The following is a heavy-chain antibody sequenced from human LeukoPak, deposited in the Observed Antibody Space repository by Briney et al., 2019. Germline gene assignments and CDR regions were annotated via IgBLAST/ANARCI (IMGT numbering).Heavy chain of an antibody. CDR1: GFSLSIRGEG. D-gene: IGHD6-19*01. V-gene: IGHV2-5*02. CDR3: AHRRQYSDGWYYFDY. CDR2: IYWDNDK. Sequence: ESGPTLVKPTHTLTLTCTFSGFSLSIRGEGVGWIRQPPGKALEWLALIYWDNDKLYSPSLQSRLTITMDTSKNQVVLTMTNMDPVDTATYYCAHRRQYSDGWYYFDYWGQGALVTVSS. J-gene: IGHJ4*02.